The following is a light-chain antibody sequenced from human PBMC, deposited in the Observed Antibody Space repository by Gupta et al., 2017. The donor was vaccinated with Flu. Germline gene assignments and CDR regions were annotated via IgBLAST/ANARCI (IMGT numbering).Light chain of an antibody. J-gene: IGLJ3*02. CDR1: SGHSTYA. CDR2: INSDGSH. CDR3: HTWGTGTLRM. V-gene: IGLV4-69*01. Sequence: QLVLTQSPSASASLGASVKLTCTLSSGHSTYAIAWHQQQPEKGPRYLMKINSDGSHIKGDGIPDRFSGSSSGAERYLTISSLQSEDEADYYCHTWGTGTLRMFGGGTQLTVL.